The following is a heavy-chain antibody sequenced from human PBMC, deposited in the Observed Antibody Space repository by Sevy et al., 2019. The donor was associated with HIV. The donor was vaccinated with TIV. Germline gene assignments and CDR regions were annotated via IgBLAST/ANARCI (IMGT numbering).Heavy chain of an antibody. J-gene: IGHJ6*02. CDR1: GYSFTSYW. D-gene: IGHD5-12*01. CDR3: ARHVGGYSGYDHSAGEYYYYGMDV. CDR2: IDPSDSYT. V-gene: IGHV5-10-1*01. Sequence: GESLKISCKGSGYSFTSYWISWVRQMPGKGLEWMGRIDPSDSYTNYSPSFQGHVTISADKSISTAYLQWSSLKASDTAMYYCARHVGGYSGYDHSAGEYYYYGMDVWGQGTTVTVSS.